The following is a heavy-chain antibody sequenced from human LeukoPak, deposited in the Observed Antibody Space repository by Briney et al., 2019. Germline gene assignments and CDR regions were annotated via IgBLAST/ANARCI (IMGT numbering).Heavy chain of an antibody. CDR1: GGSISSYY. CDR3: ARSGSSGSYY. CDR2: IYYSGST. D-gene: IGHD1-26*01. Sequence: SETLSLTCTVSGGSISSYYWSWIRQPPGKGLEWIGYIYYSGSTNYNPSLKSRVTISVDTSKNQFSLKLSSVTAADTAVYYCARSGSSGSYYWGQGTLVIVSS. J-gene: IGHJ4*02. V-gene: IGHV4-59*08.